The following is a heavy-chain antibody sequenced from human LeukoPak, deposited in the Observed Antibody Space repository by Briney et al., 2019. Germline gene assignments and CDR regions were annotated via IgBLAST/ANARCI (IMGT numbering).Heavy chain of an antibody. CDR1: GYNFTNYY. CDR2: MNPSGDTT. V-gene: IGHV1-46*01. D-gene: IGHD3-9*01. J-gene: IGHJ4*02. Sequence: ASVKVSCKTSGYNFTNYYMHWVRQAPGHGLEWMGIMNPSGDTTTYAEKFQGRVTMTRDTSTSTIYMELSSLRSEDTAVYYCARGGALRYFEWFSAYWGQGTLVTVSS. CDR3: ARGGALRYFEWFSAY.